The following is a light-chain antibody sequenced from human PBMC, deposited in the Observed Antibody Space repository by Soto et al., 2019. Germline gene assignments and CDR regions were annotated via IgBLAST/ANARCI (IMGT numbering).Light chain of an antibody. J-gene: IGKJ1*01. CDR3: QQYGSSRT. CDR1: QNINSN. V-gene: IGKV3-20*01. CDR2: GAL. Sequence: EIVLTQSPVTLSVSPGERATLSCRASQNINSNLAWYQQKPGQAPTLLIYGALTRVMGIPVRFSGSGSGTDFTLTISSLEPEDFAVYYCQQYGSSRTVGQGTKV.